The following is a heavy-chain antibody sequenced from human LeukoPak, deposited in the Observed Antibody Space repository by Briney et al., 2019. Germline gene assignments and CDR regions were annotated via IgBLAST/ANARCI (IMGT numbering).Heavy chain of an antibody. CDR2: IYYSGST. CDR1: GGSISSYY. J-gene: IGHJ6*02. Sequence: SETLSLTCTVSGGSISSYYWSWIRQPPGKGLEWIGYIYYSGSTNYNPSLKSRVTISVDTSKNQFSLKLSSVTAADTAVYYCARTGYYYGMDVWGQGTTVTVSS. CDR3: ARTGYYYGMDV. V-gene: IGHV4-59*08.